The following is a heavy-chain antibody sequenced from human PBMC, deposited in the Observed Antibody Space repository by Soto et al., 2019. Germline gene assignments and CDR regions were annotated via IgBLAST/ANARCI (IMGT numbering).Heavy chain of an antibody. V-gene: IGHV3-33*01. CDR1: GFTFSSYG. J-gene: IGHJ4*02. D-gene: IGHD1-1*01. Sequence: QVQLVESGGGVVQPGRSLRLSCAASGFTFSSYGMHWVRQAPGKGLEWVAVIWYDGSNKYYADSVKGRFTISRDNSKNTLYLQMNSLRAEDTAVYYCGSLMTTGTFDYWGQGTLVTVSS. CDR2: IWYDGSNK. CDR3: GSLMTTGTFDY.